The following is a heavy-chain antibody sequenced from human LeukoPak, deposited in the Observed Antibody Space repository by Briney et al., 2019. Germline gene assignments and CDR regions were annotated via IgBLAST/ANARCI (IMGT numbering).Heavy chain of an antibody. CDR2: IYPGDSDT. CDR1: RYSFTSYW. J-gene: IGHJ3*02. CDR3: ARHLRITVTTKIVAVFDI. V-gene: IGHV5-51*01. D-gene: IGHD4-11*01. Sequence: GEALQISCTGSRYSFTSYWIGWVRPMRGKGLEWMGIIYPGDSDTRYRQSLQGQVTISADKSISTASLQWSSLKVSDTAMYYCARHLRITVTTKIVAVFDIWGQGTMVTVSS.